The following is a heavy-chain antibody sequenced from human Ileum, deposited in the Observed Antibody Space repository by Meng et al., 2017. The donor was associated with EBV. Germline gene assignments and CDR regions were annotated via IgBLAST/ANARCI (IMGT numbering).Heavy chain of an antibody. CDR1: GGYCTNYS. J-gene: IGHJ5*02. Sequence: QQWGGGLVKASETLSPTCAVYGGYCTNYSWTWIRQPPGKGLEWIGEIDHSGSTKYTPSLKGRVTISLDTSNNQFSLKLNSVTAADTALYYCARYGRCSGNSFYCFDPWGQGSLVTVSS. D-gene: IGHD4-23*01. CDR2: IDHSGST. CDR3: ARYGRCSGNSFYCFDP. V-gene: IGHV4-34*01.